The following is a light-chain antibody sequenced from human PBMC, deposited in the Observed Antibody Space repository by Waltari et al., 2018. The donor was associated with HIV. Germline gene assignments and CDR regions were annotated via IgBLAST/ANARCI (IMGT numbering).Light chain of an antibody. V-gene: IGLV2-8*01. Sequence: QSALTQPPSAPGAPGQSVTISCTGTSSDVGGSKYVPWYQQHPGKAPKLMIYEVNKRPSGVPDRFSGSKSANTASLTVSGLQADDEADYYCNSYAGSNNWVFGGGTKLTVL. J-gene: IGLJ3*02. CDR1: SSDVGGSKY. CDR3: NSYAGSNNWV. CDR2: EVN.